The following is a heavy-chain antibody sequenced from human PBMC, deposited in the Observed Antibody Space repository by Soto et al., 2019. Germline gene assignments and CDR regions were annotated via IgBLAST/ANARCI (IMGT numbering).Heavy chain of an antibody. CDR2: ISYDGSNK. Sequence: QVQLVESGGGVVQPGRSLRLSCAASGFTFSSYAMHWVRQAPGKGLEWVAVISYDGSNKYYADSVKGRFTISRDNSKNTLYLQMNSLRAEDTAVYYCARDGRGLDYWGQGTLVTVSS. CDR1: GFTFSSYA. V-gene: IGHV3-30-3*01. CDR3: ARDGRGLDY. J-gene: IGHJ4*02.